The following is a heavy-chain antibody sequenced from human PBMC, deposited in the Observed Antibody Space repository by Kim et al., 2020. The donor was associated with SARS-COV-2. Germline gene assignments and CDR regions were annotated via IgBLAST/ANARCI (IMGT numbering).Heavy chain of an antibody. CDR2: ISWDGGST. D-gene: IGHD5-18*01. CDR1: GFTFDDYT. Sequence: GGYLRLSCAASGFTFDDYTMHWVRQAPGKGLEWVSLISWDGGSTYYADSVKGRFTISRDNSKNSLYLQMNRLRTEDTALYYCAKEMGLRLEGYSYGRSGYYCYGMDVWGQGTTVTVSS. V-gene: IGHV3-43*01. CDR3: AKEMGLRLEGYSYGRSGYYCYGMDV. J-gene: IGHJ6*02.